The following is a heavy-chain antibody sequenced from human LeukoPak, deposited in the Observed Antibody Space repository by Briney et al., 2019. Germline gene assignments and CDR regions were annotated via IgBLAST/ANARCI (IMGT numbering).Heavy chain of an antibody. D-gene: IGHD3-9*01. CDR2: ITWDGGTT. J-gene: IGHJ4*02. Sequence: GGSLRLSCAASGFTFDDYVMHWVRQAPGKGLEWVSLITWDGGTTSYADSVQGRFTISRDNNKNCLYLQMKSLRPDDTAFYYCTKSALTGDQFDSWGQGTLVTVSS. V-gene: IGHV3-43D*03. CDR3: TKSALTGDQFDS. CDR1: GFTFDDYV.